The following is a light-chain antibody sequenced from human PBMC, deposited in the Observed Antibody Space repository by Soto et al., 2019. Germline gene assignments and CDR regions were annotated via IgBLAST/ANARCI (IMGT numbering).Light chain of an antibody. CDR3: QLYNNWPPLT. V-gene: IGKV3-15*01. CDR2: GAS. J-gene: IGKJ4*01. CDR1: QSVSRN. Sequence: EIVMTQSPATLSVSPGERATLSCRASQSVSRNLAWYQQKPGQAPRLLISGASTSATGIPARFSGSGSGTEFTRTISSLQSADFAVYYCQLYNNWPPLTFGGGTKVEI.